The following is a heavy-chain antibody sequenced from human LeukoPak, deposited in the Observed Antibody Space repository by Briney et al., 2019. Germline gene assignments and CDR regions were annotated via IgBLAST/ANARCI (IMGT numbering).Heavy chain of an antibody. CDR1: GGSISTYY. D-gene: IGHD6-13*01. CDR3: AKTNAAAGANWFDP. V-gene: IGHV4-59*01. Sequence: SETLSLTCSVSGGSISTYYWTWIRQPPGKGLEWIGYIYYSGSTNYNPSLMSRATISVDTSKNQFSLSLSSVTAADTAVYYCAKTNAAAGANWFDPWGRGALVTVSS. CDR2: IYYSGST. J-gene: IGHJ5*02.